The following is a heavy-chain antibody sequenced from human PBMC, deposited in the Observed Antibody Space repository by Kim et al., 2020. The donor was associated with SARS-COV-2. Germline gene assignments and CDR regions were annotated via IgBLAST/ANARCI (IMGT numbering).Heavy chain of an antibody. CDR2: IYYSGST. CDR3: ARRGYSYGFGGRGGWYFDY. D-gene: IGHD5-18*01. V-gene: IGHV4-39*01. J-gene: IGHJ4*02. CDR1: GGSISSSSYY. Sequence: SETLSLTCTVSGGSISSSSYYWGWIRQPPGKGLEWIGSIYYSGSTYYNQSLKSRVTISVDTSKNQFSLKLSSVTAADTAVYYCARRGYSYGFGGRGGWYFDYWGQGTLVTVSS.